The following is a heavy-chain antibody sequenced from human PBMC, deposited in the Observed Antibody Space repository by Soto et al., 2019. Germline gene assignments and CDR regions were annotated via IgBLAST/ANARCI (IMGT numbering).Heavy chain of an antibody. Sequence: SVKVSCKAYGFTFTSSAMQWVRQARGQRLEWIGWIVVGSGNTNYAQKFQERVTITRDMSTSTAYMELSSLRSEDTAVYYCAADPGVGSSTSCSYVMDGCGQGNTVIGSS. D-gene: IGHD2-2*01. V-gene: IGHV1-58*02. CDR1: GFTFTSSA. J-gene: IGHJ6*02. CDR3: AADPGVGSSTSCSYVMDG. CDR2: IVVGSGNT.